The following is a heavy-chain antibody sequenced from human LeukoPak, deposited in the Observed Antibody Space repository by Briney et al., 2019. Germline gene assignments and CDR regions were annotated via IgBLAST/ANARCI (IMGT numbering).Heavy chain of an antibody. CDR2: INPNSGGT. CDR3: ARRYNYGGNYEYFDP. Sequence: GASVKVSCKASGYTFTGYYMHWVRQAPGQGLEWMGWINPNSGGTNYAQKFQGRVTMTRDTSISTAYMELSRLRSDDTAVYYCARRYNYGGNYEYFDPWGQGTLVTVSS. J-gene: IGHJ5*02. V-gene: IGHV1-2*02. CDR1: GYTFTGYY. D-gene: IGHD4-23*01.